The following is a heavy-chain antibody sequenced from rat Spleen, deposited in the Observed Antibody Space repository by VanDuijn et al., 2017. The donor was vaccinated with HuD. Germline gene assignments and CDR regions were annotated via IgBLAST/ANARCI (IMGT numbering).Heavy chain of an antibody. Sequence: EVQLVESGGGLVQPGRSMKLSCAASGFTFSNYYMAWVRQAPTKGLEWVATISYGDSSGHSSTYYRDSVKGRFTISRDNAQNTLYLQMNSLRSEDTATYYCARRLLRYFVFWGPGTMVTVSS. J-gene: IGHJ1*01. CDR3: ARRLLRYFVF. CDR1: GFTFSNYY. V-gene: IGHV5-25*01. CDR2: ISYGDSSGHSST.